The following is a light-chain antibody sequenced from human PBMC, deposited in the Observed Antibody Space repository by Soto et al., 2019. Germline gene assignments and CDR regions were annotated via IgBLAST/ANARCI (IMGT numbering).Light chain of an antibody. CDR1: QSPSIK. Sequence: EIVLTQSPSTLSLSAGERATLSWRASQSPSIKLAWYQQTPGQAPTLLSYDASTRATGIPARFSGSGSGTEFTLTISSLEPEDFAVYFCQHRASWPLTFGGGTKVDIK. J-gene: IGKJ4*01. V-gene: IGKV3-11*01. CDR2: DAS. CDR3: QHRASWPLT.